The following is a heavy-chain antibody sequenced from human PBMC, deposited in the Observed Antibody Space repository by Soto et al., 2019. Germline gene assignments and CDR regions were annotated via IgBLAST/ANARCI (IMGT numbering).Heavy chain of an antibody. J-gene: IGHJ6*02. Sequence: DVKLVESGGGLVQPGDSLRLSCEVSGFMFSMYSMSWVRQTPGKGLEWVAKIPQDAVDGHYSVSLKGRFTLSRDNGKNSLYLQLNNLRDEDTAVYYCARDHLILPAHDFFYGSDVWGRGATVTVSS. CDR1: GFMFSMYS. CDR2: IPQDAVDG. V-gene: IGHV3-7*03. CDR3: ARDHLILPAHDFFYGSDV. D-gene: IGHD2-21*02.